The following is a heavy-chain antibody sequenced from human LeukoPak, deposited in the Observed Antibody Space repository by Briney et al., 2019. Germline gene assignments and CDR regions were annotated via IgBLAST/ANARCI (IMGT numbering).Heavy chain of an antibody. J-gene: IGHJ4*02. V-gene: IGHV3-30*02. D-gene: IGHD4-17*01. CDR2: IRFDVSKD. CDR1: GFTFRRFA. CDR3: AKVGQDYGDHYFFDS. Sequence: GGSLRLSGAASGFTFRRFAMDWVRQAPGKGREWLAFIRFDVSKDYYADSVKGRFTIYTDNAKNTLYLQMNSLRVEDTAVYFCAKVGQDYGDHYFFDSWGQGPLVTVSS.